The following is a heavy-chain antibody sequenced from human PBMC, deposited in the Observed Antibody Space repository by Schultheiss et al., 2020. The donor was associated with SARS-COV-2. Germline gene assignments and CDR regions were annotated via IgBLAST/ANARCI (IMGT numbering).Heavy chain of an antibody. J-gene: IGHJ4*02. Sequence: GGSLRLSCAASGFTFSDYYMSWIRQAPGKGLEWVSYISSSGSTIYYADSVKGRFTISRDNAKNSLYLQMNSLRAEDTAVYYCAKDLGITMVRGVISYFDYWGQGTLVTVSS. CDR3: AKDLGITMVRGVISYFDY. D-gene: IGHD3-10*01. CDR1: GFTFSDYY. V-gene: IGHV3-11*01. CDR2: ISSSGSTI.